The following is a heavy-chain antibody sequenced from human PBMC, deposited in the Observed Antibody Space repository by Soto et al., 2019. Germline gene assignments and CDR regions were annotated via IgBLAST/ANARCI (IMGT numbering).Heavy chain of an antibody. CDR2: IYYSGST. V-gene: IGHV4-59*08. CDR1: GGSISSYY. Sequence: SETLSLTCTVSGGSISSYYLSWIRQPPGKGLEWIGYIYYSGSTNYNPSLKSRVTISVDTSKNQFSLKLSSVTAADTAAYYCARRYGSCFDYWGQGTLVTVSS. CDR3: ARRYGSCFDY. D-gene: IGHD5-18*01. J-gene: IGHJ4*02.